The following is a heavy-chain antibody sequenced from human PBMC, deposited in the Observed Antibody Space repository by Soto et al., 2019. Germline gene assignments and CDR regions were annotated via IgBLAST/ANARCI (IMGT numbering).Heavy chain of an antibody. J-gene: IGHJ4*02. V-gene: IGHV1-69*06. CDR1: GGTFSSYA. CDR2: IIPIFGTA. Sequence: SVKVSCKASGGTFSSYAISWVRQAPGQGLEWMGGIIPIFGTANYAQKFQGRVTITADKSTSTAYMELSSLRSEDTAVYYCARSKVVIKADFDYWGQGTLVTVSS. CDR3: ARSKVVIKADFDY. D-gene: IGHD3-22*01.